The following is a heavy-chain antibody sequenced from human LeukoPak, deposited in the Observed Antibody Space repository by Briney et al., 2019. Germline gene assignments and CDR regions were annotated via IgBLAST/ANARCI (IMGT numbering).Heavy chain of an antibody. Sequence: SETLSLTCTVSGGSISSGDYYWSWIRQPPGKGLEWIGYIYYSGSTYYNPSLKSRVTISVDTSKNRFSLKLSSVTAADTAVYYCARVVVQLWPNWFDPWGQGTLVTVSS. J-gene: IGHJ5*02. CDR1: GGSISSGDYY. CDR2: IYYSGST. CDR3: ARVVVQLWPNWFDP. V-gene: IGHV4-30-4*01. D-gene: IGHD5-18*01.